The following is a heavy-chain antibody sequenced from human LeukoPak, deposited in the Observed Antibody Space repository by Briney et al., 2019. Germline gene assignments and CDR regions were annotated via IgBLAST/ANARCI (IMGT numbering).Heavy chain of an antibody. CDR3: ASMETYCSSTSCYNWFDP. CDR2: IIPIFGTA. D-gene: IGHD2-2*01. J-gene: IGHJ5*02. CDR1: GGTFSSYA. Sequence: SVKVSCKASGGTFSSYAISWVRQAPGQGLEWMGGIIPIFGTANYAQKFQGRVTITTDESTSTAYMELSSLRSEDTAVYYCASMETYCSSTSCYNWFDPWGQGTLVTVSS. V-gene: IGHV1-69*05.